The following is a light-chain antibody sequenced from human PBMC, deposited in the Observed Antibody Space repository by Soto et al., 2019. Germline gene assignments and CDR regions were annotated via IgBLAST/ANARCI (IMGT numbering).Light chain of an antibody. V-gene: IGKV3-15*01. Sequence: EIVMTQSPATLSVSRGERATLSCRASQSISSELGWYQQRPGQAPRLLIYGASTRATGIPARFSGSGSGTEFTLTISSLQSEDSAVYYCQQYNSWTTITFGQGTRLEIK. CDR1: QSISSE. J-gene: IGKJ5*01. CDR3: QQYNSWTTIT. CDR2: GAS.